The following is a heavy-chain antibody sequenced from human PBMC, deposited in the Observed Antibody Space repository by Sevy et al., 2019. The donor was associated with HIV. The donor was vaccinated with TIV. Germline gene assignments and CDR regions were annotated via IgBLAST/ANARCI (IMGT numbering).Heavy chain of an antibody. CDR3: TGDLHSAVTFSFSYYGLDV. D-gene: IGHD4-17*01. Sequence: GGSLRLSCAASGFTFNIYALHWVRQAPGKGLEWVAVISYDGSNIYYAESVKGRFTISSDNSKNTLYLQMNSLRPEDTAGYYYTGDLHSAVTFSFSYYGLDVWGQGTTVTVSS. CDR1: GFTFNIYA. CDR2: ISYDGSNI. J-gene: IGHJ6*02. V-gene: IGHV3-30*04.